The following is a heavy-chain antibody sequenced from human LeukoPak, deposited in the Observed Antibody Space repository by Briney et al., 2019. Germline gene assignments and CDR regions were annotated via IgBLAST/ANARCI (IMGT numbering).Heavy chain of an antibody. V-gene: IGHV3-23*01. D-gene: IGHD5-24*01. CDR1: GFSFSTYD. CDR3: AKKPATIKFPFDI. CDR2: IITTGGYT. J-gene: IGHJ4*02. Sequence: GGSLRLSCVGSGFSFSTYDIGWGRQTPGKGLEWGSAIITTGGYTEGAASLKGRLPISRDNSQNTLFLQTHSLRAEDTAVYCAKKPATIKFPFDIWGEGTLVTVSP.